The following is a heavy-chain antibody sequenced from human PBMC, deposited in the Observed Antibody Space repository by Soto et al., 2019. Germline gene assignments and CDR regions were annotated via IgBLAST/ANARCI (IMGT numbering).Heavy chain of an antibody. CDR1: GFTFSSYA. D-gene: IGHD3-22*01. Sequence: GGSLRLSCAASGFTFSSYAMHWVRQAPGKGLEWVAVLSYDGSNKYYAESVKGRFTISRDNSKNTLYLQMNSLRAEDTAVYYCARDPDDSSGYYSRSFDPWGQGTLVTVSS. CDR2: LSYDGSNK. CDR3: ARDPDDSSGYYSRSFDP. J-gene: IGHJ5*02. V-gene: IGHV3-30*04.